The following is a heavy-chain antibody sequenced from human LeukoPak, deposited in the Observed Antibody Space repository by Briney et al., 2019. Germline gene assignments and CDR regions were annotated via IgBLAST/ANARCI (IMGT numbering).Heavy chain of an antibody. CDR1: GGSISSSSYY. CDR2: IYYSGST. J-gene: IGHJ4*02. V-gene: IGHV4-39*07. D-gene: IGHD3-9*01. CDR3: ARGRYDILTGFRPAVFDY. Sequence: PSETLSLTCTVSGGSISSSSYYWGWIRQPPGKGLEWIGSIYYSGSTYYNPSLKSRVTISVDTSKNQFSLKLSSVTAADTAVYYCARGRYDILTGFRPAVFDYWGQGTLVTVSS.